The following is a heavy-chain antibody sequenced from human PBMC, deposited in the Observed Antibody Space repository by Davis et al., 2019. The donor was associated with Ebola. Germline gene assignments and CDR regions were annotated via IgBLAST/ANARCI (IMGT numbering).Heavy chain of an antibody. J-gene: IGHJ3*02. CDR2: INPNDGRT. CDR3: TTPGGQDSGYDVFDI. CDR1: GKPLTQLS. Sequence: ASVKVSCKVSGKPLTQLSIHWVRQPPGQGLEWMGMINPNDGRTIYAQKFQGRVTVTRDTSTTTVYMDLSSLRSEGTALYYCTTPGGQDSGYDVFDIWGQGTMVTVSS. D-gene: IGHD5-12*01. V-gene: IGHV1-46*03.